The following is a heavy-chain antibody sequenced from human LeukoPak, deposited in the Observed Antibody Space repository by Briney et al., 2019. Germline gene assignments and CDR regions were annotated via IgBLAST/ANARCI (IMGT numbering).Heavy chain of an antibody. J-gene: IGHJ4*02. CDR2: ISAYNGNT. CDR1: GYTFTSYG. D-gene: IGHD1-26*01. V-gene: IGHV1-18*01. CDR3: ASGEVGATFFDY. Sequence: ASVKVSCKASGYTFTSYGISWVRQAPGQGLEWMGWISAYNGNTYYAQKLQGRVTMTTDTSTSTAYMELRSLRSDDTAVYYCASGEVGATFFDYWGQGTLVTVSS.